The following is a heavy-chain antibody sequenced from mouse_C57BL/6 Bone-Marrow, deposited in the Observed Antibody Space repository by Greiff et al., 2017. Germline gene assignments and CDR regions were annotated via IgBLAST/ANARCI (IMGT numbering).Heavy chain of an antibody. Sequence: VKLQQSGAELVKPGASVKISCKVSGYAFSTYWMNWVKQRPGKGLAWIGQIYPGDGDPNYNGKFKGTATLTADKSSSTAYMQLSSLTSDDSAVYCCARDWDYCDYWGQGTTLTVSS. J-gene: IGHJ2*01. CDR2: IYPGDGDP. CDR3: ARDWDYCDY. V-gene: IGHV1-80*01. D-gene: IGHD4-1*01. CDR1: GYAFSTYW.